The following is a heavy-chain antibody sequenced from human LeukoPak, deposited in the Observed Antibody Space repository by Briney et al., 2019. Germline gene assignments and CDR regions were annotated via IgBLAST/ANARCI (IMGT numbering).Heavy chain of an antibody. CDR1: GGTFSSYA. J-gene: IGHJ5*02. CDR2: ISAYNGNT. Sequence: ASVKVSCKASGGTFSSYAISWVRQAPGQGLEWMGWISAYNGNTNYAQKLQGRVTMTTDTSTSTAYMELRSLRSDDTAVYYCARDVVAATGVSEDFDPWGQGTLVTVSS. V-gene: IGHV1-18*01. D-gene: IGHD2-15*01. CDR3: ARDVVAATGVSEDFDP.